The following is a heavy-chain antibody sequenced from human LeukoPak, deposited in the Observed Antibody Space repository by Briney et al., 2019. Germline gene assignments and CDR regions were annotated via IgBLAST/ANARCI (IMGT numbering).Heavy chain of an antibody. Sequence: GGSLRLSCAASGFTFSSYAMSWVRQAPGKGLEWVSAISGSGSNTNFADSVKGRFTISRDNSKNTLYLQMNSLRAEDTAVYYCATPQIMITFGGVIAPFDYWGQGTLVTVSS. CDR3: ATPQIMITFGGVIAPFDY. CDR2: ISGSGSNT. D-gene: IGHD3-16*02. J-gene: IGHJ4*02. CDR1: GFTFSSYA. V-gene: IGHV3-23*01.